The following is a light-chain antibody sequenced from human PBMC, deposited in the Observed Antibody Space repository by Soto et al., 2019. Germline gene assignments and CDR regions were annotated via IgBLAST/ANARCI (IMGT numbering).Light chain of an antibody. CDR1: SSNVGSYKL. Sequence: QSVLTQPASVSGSPGQSVTISCTGTSSNVGSYKLVSWYQQHPGKAPKLMIYEVTKRPSGVPDRFSASKSGNTASLTVSGLQAEDEADYYCSSHGGANNFYVFGTGTKVTVL. J-gene: IGLJ1*01. CDR2: EVT. V-gene: IGLV2-8*01. CDR3: SSHGGANNFYV.